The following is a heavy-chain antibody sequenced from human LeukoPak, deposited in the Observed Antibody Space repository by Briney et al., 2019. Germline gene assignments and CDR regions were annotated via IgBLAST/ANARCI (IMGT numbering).Heavy chain of an antibody. J-gene: IGHJ4*02. D-gene: IGHD5-24*01. CDR3: ARGDGYNEQLRLVY. V-gene: IGHV3-33*08. CDR2: IWYDGSDK. CDR1: GFTFSKNA. Sequence: GRSLRLSCAASGFTFSKNAMHWVRQAPGKGLEWVALIWYDGSDKYYADSVKGRFTISRDNSKNTLFLQMNSLRAEDTAVYYCARGDGYNEQLRLVYWGQGTLVTVSS.